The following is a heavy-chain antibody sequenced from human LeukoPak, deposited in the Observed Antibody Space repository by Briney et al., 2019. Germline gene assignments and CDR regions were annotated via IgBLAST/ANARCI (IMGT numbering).Heavy chain of an antibody. V-gene: IGHV4-4*09. CDR3: ARHKTSTWYWSPFDY. J-gene: IGHJ4*02. CDR1: GGSISTYY. D-gene: IGHD6-13*01. CDR2: IYASGST. Sequence: SETLSLTCTVSGGSISTYYWSWIRQPPGKGLEWIGYIYASGSTNYSPSLKSRVTISLDTSKNQFSLNLRSVIAADTAVYYCARHKTSTWYWSPFDYWGQGALVIVSS.